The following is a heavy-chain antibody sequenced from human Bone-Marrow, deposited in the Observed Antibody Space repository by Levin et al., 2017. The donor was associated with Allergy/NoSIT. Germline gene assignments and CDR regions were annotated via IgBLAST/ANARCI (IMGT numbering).Heavy chain of an antibody. CDR3: ARDGGYNPFDY. D-gene: IGHD5-24*01. CDR2: ISSSGTTR. CDR1: GFTFSSYE. Sequence: GESLKISCAASGFTFSSYEMNWVRQAPGKGLEWVSYISSSGTTRYHADSVKGRFIISRDNTKNSLYLQMNSLRGEDTAVYYCARDGGYNPFDYWGQGTLVTVSS. V-gene: IGHV3-48*03. J-gene: IGHJ4*02.